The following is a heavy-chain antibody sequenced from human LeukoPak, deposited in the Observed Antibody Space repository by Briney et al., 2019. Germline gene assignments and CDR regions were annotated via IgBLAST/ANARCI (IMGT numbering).Heavy chain of an antibody. J-gene: IGHJ4*02. CDR3: SRDRGGGDIYFDY. D-gene: IGHD2-21*02. CDR2: ISSNGGST. V-gene: IGHV3-64*01. CDR1: GFTFSSYA. Sequence: GGSLRLSCAASGFTFSSYAMHWVRQAPGKGLEYVSAISSNGGSTYYANSVEGRFTISRDNSKNTLYLQMSSLGAEDTAIYYCSRDRGGGDIYFDYWGQGTLVTVSS.